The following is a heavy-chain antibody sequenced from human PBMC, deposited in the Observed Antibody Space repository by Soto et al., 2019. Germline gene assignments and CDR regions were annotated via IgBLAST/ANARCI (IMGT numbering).Heavy chain of an antibody. J-gene: IGHJ4*01. CDR1: GGSISSGGYY. V-gene: IGHV4-31*03. Sequence: SETLSLTCTVSGGSISSGGYYWSWIRQHTGKGLERIGYIYYSGTTYYNPSLKSRVTISVDTSKNQLSLKLSSVTAADTAVYYCARYRDFYYSSGVAYYFDYWGQGTLVTVSA. CDR3: ARYRDFYYSSGVAYYFDY. D-gene: IGHD3-22*01. CDR2: IYYSGTT.